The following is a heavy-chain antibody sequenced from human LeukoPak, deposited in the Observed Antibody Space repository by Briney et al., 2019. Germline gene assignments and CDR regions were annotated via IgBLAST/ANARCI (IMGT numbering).Heavy chain of an antibody. V-gene: IGHV1-69*06. Sequence: GASVKVSCKASGGTFSRNDISWVRQAPGQGLEWMGGIMPLFGTAKNAQKFQGRVTITADKSTSTAYMELSSLRSEDTAVYYCARDLCSGGSCYPGWLDPWGQGTLVTVSS. CDR3: ARDLCSGGSCYPGWLDP. D-gene: IGHD2-15*01. CDR1: GGTFSRND. CDR2: IMPLFGTA. J-gene: IGHJ5*02.